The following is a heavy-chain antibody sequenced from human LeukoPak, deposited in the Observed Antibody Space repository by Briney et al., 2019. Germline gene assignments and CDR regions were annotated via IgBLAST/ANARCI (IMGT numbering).Heavy chain of an antibody. V-gene: IGHV4-59*08. Sequence: SETLSLTCTVSGDSISSYYWYWIRQPPGKGLEWIGYIYYSGSPDYNPSLKSRVTISVDTSKNQSSLKLSSVTAADTAVYYCARRSYGWFDPWGQGTLVTVSS. CDR1: GDSISSYY. CDR2: IYYSGSP. D-gene: IGHD3-16*01. CDR3: ARRSYGWFDP. J-gene: IGHJ5*02.